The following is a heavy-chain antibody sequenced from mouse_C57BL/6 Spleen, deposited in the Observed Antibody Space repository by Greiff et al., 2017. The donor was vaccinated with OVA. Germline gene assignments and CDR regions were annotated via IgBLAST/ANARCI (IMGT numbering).Heavy chain of an antibody. D-gene: IGHD2-5*01. CDR1: GYTFTGYW. CDR2: ILPGSGST. CDR3: ARERAYYSNCGGVYFDY. Sequence: QVQLKESGAELMKPGASVKLSCKATGYTFTGYWIEWVKQRPGHGLEWIGEILPGSGSTNYNEKFKGKATFTADTSSNTAYMQLSSLTTEDSAIYYCARERAYYSNCGGVYFDYWGKGTTLTVSS. J-gene: IGHJ2*01. V-gene: IGHV1-9*01.